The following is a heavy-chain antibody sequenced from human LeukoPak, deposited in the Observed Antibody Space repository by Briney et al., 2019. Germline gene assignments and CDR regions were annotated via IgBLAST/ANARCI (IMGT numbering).Heavy chain of an antibody. CDR1: GYTFTGYY. CDR3: ARDEGSSWWGAGY. CDR2: INPNSGGT. Sequence: GASVKASCKASGYTFTGYYMHWVRQAPGQGLEWVGRINPNSGGTNYAQKFQGRVTMTRDTSISTAYMELSRLRSDDTAVYYCARDEGSSWWGAGYWGQGTLVTVSS. V-gene: IGHV1-2*06. J-gene: IGHJ4*02. D-gene: IGHD6-13*01.